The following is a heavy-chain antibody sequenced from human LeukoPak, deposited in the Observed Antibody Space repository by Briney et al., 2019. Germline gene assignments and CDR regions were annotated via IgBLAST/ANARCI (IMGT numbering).Heavy chain of an antibody. J-gene: IGHJ3*02. V-gene: IGHV1-18*01. CDR2: ISAYNGNT. D-gene: IGHD3-22*01. CDR1: GYTFTSYG. Sequence: ASLKVSCKASGYTFTSYGISWVRQAPGQGLEWMGWISAYNGNTNYAQKLQGRVTMTTDTSTSTAYMELRILTSDDTAVYYCAREPRFTMLVVGTNAFDIWGQGTMVTVSS. CDR3: AREPRFTMLVVGTNAFDI.